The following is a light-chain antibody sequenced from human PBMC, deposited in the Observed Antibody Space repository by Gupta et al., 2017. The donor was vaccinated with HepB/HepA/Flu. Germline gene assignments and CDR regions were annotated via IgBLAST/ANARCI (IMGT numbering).Light chain of an antibody. Sequence: QSALAQPASVSGSPGQSTTISCTGTNSDYVSWYQQYPGKAPKLLLDNVCDRPSGVSHRFSGSKSGNTASLTISGLQAEDEANYYCSSYTFTSTLVVFGGGTHLTVL. CDR3: SSYTFTSTLVV. CDR1: NSDY. CDR2: NVC. J-gene: IGLJ2*01. V-gene: IGLV2-14*01.